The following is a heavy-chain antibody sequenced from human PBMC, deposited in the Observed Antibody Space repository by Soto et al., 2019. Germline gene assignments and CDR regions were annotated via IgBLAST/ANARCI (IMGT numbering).Heavy chain of an antibody. J-gene: IGHJ4*02. CDR1: GGSISGYY. D-gene: IGHD2-15*01. V-gene: IGHV4-59*08. CDR3: ARVQLASGGSGDFDY. CDR2: MYNTGST. Sequence: SETLSLTCTVSGGSISGYYWSWIRQPPGKGLEWIGYMYNTGSTVYNPSFKSRVTISVDTSKNQFSLKLSSVTAADTAVYYCARVQLASGGSGDFDYWGQETLVTVSS.